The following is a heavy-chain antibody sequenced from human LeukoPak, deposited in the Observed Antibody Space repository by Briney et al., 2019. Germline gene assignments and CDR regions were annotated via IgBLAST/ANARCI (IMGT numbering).Heavy chain of an antibody. J-gene: IGHJ4*02. CDR3: ARHYLGGNYPDYFNH. V-gene: IGHV4-39*01. CDR1: GGSLSSITYY. CDR2: IYYSGHT. Sequence: SQTLSLTCIVSGGSLSSITYYCGWVRQPRGKRLGRIGSIYYSGHTYYNPSLKSRLNISIDTSKNQLSLNLNSVTAADTALYSCARHYLGGNYPDYFNHWGQGTLVTASS. D-gene: IGHD1-26*01.